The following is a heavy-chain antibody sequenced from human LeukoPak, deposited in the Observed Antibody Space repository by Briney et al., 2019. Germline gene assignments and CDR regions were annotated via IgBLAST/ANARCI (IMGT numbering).Heavy chain of an antibody. CDR1: GYTLAELS. Sequence: GASVKVSCKASGYTLAELSMHWVRQAPGKGLEWMGGFDPEDGETIYAQKFQGRVTMTKDTSTDTAYMKLSSLRSEDTAVYYCTTDPDRAMAPERGGWGPGTLVTVSS. J-gene: IGHJ4*02. CDR3: TTDPDRAMAPERGG. CDR2: FDPEDGET. V-gene: IGHV1-24*01. D-gene: IGHD5-18*01.